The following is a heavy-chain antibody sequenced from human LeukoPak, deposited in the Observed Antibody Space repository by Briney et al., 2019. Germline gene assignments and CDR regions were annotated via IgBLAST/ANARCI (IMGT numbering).Heavy chain of an antibody. D-gene: IGHD1-26*01. CDR2: INSDESST. Sequence: PGGSLRLSCAASGFTLNSYWMHWVRHAPGRGLVWVSRINSDESSTTYVDSVKGRFTISRDNAKNTLYLQMDSLRVEDTAVYFCARGAHVLDIWGQGTMVTVSS. CDR3: ARGAHVLDI. J-gene: IGHJ3*02. CDR1: GFTLNSYW. V-gene: IGHV3-74*01.